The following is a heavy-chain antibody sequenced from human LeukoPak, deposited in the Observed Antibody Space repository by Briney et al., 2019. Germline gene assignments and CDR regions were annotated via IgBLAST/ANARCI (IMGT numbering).Heavy chain of an antibody. CDR3: AKDRGYYYGSGSYSDY. J-gene: IGHJ4*02. CDR2: IRYDGSNK. Sequence: GGSLRLSCAASGFTFSSYGMHWVRQAPGKGLEWVAFIRYDGSNKYYADSVKGRFTISRDNSKNTLYLQMNSLRAGDTAVYYCAKDRGYYYGSGSYSDYWGQGTLVTVSS. CDR1: GFTFSSYG. D-gene: IGHD3-10*01. V-gene: IGHV3-30*02.